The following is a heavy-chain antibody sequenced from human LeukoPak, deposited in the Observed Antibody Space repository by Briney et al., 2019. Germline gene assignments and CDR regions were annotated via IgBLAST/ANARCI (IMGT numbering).Heavy chain of an antibody. D-gene: IGHD2-2*01. CDR1: GGSISSGDYY. J-gene: IGHJ5*02. Sequence: SETLSLTCTVSGGSISSGDYYWSWLRQPPGKGLEWIGYIYFSGSTNYNPSLKSRVTISVDTSKNQFSLKLSSVTAADTAVYHCARNVVVPTSASGYWFDPXXXGXLVTVSS. CDR3: ARNVVVPTSASGYWFDP. CDR2: IYFSGST. V-gene: IGHV4-61*08.